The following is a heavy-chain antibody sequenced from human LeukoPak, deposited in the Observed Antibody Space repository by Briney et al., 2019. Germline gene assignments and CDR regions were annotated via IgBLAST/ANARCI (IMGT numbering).Heavy chain of an antibody. CDR2: IYYSGST. V-gene: IGHV4-61*01. J-gene: IGHJ4*02. D-gene: IGHD6-13*01. CDR3: ARNLIPEQLVLNF. Sequence: SETLSLTCTVSGYSISSGYYWSWIRQPPGKGLEWIGYIYYSGSTDYNPSLKSRVTISVETSKNQFSLKLSSVTAADTAVYYCARNLIPEQLVLNFWGQGTLVTVSS. CDR1: GYSISSGYY.